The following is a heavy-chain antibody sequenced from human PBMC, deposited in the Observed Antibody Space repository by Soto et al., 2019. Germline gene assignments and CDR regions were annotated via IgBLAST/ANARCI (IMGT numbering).Heavy chain of an antibody. V-gene: IGHV1-3*01. CDR3: AREGIAVALDAFDI. D-gene: IGHD6-19*01. Sequence: QVQLVQSGAEVKKPGASVKVSCNASGYTFTSYAMHWVRQAPGQRLEWMVWINAGNGKTKYSQKFQGRVTITRDTSASTAYVELISLRSEDTAVYYCAREGIAVALDAFDIWGQGTMVTVSS. CDR1: GYTFTSYA. CDR2: INAGNGKT. J-gene: IGHJ3*02.